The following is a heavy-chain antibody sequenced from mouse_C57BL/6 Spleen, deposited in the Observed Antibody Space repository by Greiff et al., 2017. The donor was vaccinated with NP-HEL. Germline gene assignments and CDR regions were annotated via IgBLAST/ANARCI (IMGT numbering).Heavy chain of an antibody. Sequence: DVMLVESGEGLVKPGGSLKLSCAASGFTFSSYAMSWVRQTPEKRLEWVAYISSGGDYIYYADTVKGRFTISRDNARNTLYLQMSSLKSEDTAMYYCTREEETGPYFDYWGQGTTLTVSS. D-gene: IGHD4-1*01. V-gene: IGHV5-9-1*02. CDR3: TREEETGPYFDY. CDR1: GFTFSSYA. J-gene: IGHJ2*01. CDR2: ISSGGDYI.